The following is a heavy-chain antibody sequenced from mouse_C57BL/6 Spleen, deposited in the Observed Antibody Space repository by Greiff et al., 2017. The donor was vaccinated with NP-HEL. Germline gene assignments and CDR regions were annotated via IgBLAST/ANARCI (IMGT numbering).Heavy chain of an antibody. CDR1: GYAFSSSW. V-gene: IGHV1-82*01. J-gene: IGHJ4*01. CDR3: ARSELYYAMDY. CDR2: IYPGDGDT. D-gene: IGHD1-1*01. Sequence: QVQLQQSGPELVKPGASVKISCKASGYAFSSSWMNWVKQRPGKGLEWIGRIYPGDGDTNYNGKFKGKATLTADKSSSTAYMQLSSLTSEDSAVYFCARSELYYAMDYWGQGTSVTVSS.